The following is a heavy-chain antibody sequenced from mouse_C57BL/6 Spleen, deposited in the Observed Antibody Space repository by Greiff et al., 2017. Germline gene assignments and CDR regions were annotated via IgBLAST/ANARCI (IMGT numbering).Heavy chain of an antibody. J-gene: IGHJ2*01. Sequence: QVQLQQSGAELVMPGASVKLSCKASGYTFTSYWMHWVKQRPGQGLEWIGEIDPSDSYTNYNQKFKGKSTLTVAKSSSTAYMQLSSLTSEDSAVYYCARGGRDYLDYWGQGTTLTVSS. V-gene: IGHV1-69*01. CDR1: GYTFTSYW. CDR2: IDPSDSYT. CDR3: ARGGRDYLDY.